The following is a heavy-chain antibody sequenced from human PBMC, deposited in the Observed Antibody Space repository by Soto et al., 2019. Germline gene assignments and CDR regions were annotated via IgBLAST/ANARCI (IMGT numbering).Heavy chain of an antibody. J-gene: IGHJ6*02. CDR3: QTHSADIVVGTATFGMDV. V-gene: IGHV3-15*01. Sequence: GVSLRLSCAASGITFSNAWMTWVRQAPGKGLEWVGRIKSITDGGTTDYAAPVKGRFTISRDDSKDTLYLQMNNLRTEDTAVDHCQTHSADIVVGTATFGMDVWGQGTTATVS. CDR2: IKSITDGGTT. CDR1: GITFSNAW. D-gene: IGHD2-15*01.